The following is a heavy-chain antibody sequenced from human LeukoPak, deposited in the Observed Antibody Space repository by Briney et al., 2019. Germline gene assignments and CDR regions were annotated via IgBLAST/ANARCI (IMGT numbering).Heavy chain of an antibody. CDR2: IIPIFGTA. CDR1: GGTFSSYA. V-gene: IGHV1-69*13. D-gene: IGHD3-9*01. CDR3: ARSPYYDILTGYYRPLGY. J-gene: IGHJ4*02. Sequence: WASVKVSCKASGGTFSSYAISWVRQAPGQGLEWMGGIIPIFGTANYAQKFQGRVTVTADESTSTAYMELSSLRSEDTAVYYCARSPYYDILTGYYRPLGYWGQGTLVTVSS.